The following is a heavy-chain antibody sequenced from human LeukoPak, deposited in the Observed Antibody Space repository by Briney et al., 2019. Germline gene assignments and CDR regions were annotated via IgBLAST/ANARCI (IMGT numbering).Heavy chain of an antibody. Sequence: SETLSLTCTVSGGSISSYYWSWIRQPPGKGLEWIGYIYYSGSTNYNPSLKSRVTISVDTSKNQFSLKLSSVTAADTAVYYCASHAMVRAVIVHWFDPWGQGTLVTVSS. CDR3: ASHAMVRAVIVHWFDP. CDR1: GGSISSYY. CDR2: IYYSGST. D-gene: IGHD3-10*01. V-gene: IGHV4-59*01. J-gene: IGHJ5*02.